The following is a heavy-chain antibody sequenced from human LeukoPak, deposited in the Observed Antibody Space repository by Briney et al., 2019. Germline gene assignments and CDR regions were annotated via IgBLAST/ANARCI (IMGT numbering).Heavy chain of an antibody. D-gene: IGHD3-3*01. CDR3: ARVRYDFWSGTGGGFDY. J-gene: IGHJ4*02. CDR1: GDSISSSSYY. V-gene: IGHV4-39*07. Sequence: PSETLSLTCTVSGDSISSSSYYWGWIRQPPGKGLEWIGSIYHSGSTYYNPSLKSRVTISVDTSKNQFSLKLSSVTAADTAVYYCARVRYDFWSGTGGGFDYWGQGTLVTVSS. CDR2: IYHSGST.